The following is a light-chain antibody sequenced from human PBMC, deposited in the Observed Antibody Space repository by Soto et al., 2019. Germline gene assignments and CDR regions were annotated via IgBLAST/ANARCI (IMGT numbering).Light chain of an antibody. CDR2: DVS. V-gene: IGKV1-5*01. J-gene: IGKJ1*01. CDR1: QTIGRW. Sequence: DIQMTQSPSTLSASVGDRVTTTCRASQTIGRWLAWYQQKPGKAPKLLIYDVSTLESGVPLRFSGSGSGTEFTLTISSLQPDDFATYYCQQYSSYRTFGQGTKVEIK. CDR3: QQYSSYRT.